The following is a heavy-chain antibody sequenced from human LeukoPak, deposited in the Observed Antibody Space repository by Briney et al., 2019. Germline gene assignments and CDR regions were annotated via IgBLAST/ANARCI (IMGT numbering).Heavy chain of an antibody. J-gene: IGHJ6*03. CDR2: IGTAGDT. Sequence: GGSLTLSCPASGFTFSSYDMHWVRQATGKGLEWVSAIGTAGDTYYPGSVKGRFTISRENAKNSLYLQMNSLRAGDTAVYYCARGIAETNNYYYYYMDVWGKGTTVTVSS. V-gene: IGHV3-13*01. D-gene: IGHD6-13*01. CDR3: ARGIAETNNYYYYYMDV. CDR1: GFTFSSYD.